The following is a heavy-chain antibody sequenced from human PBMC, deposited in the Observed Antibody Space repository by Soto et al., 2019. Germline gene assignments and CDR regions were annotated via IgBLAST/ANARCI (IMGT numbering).Heavy chain of an antibody. J-gene: IGHJ2*01. CDR3: AHRRRGGFYYDSGGGFDL. CDR1: GFSLSTSGVG. D-gene: IGHD3-22*01. V-gene: IGHV2-5*02. CDR2: IYWDDDK. Sequence: QITLKESGPTLVKPTQTLTLTCTFSGFSLSTSGVGVGWIRQPPGKALEWLALIYWDDDKRYSPSLKSRLTITKDTSKTQVVLTMTNMDPVDTATYYCAHRRRGGFYYDSGGGFDLWGRGTLVTVSS.